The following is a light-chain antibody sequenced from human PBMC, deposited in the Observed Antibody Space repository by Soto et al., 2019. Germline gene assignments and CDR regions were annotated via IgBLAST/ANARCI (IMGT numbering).Light chain of an antibody. Sequence: DIQMTQSPSSLSASVGDSFTSTCRASQSISSYLNWYQQKPGKAPKLLIYAATSLQSGVPSRFSGSGSETDFTLTINSLQPEDFATYYCQQSYGTPGTFGQGTRLEIK. J-gene: IGKJ5*01. V-gene: IGKV1-39*01. CDR2: AAT. CDR1: QSISSY. CDR3: QQSYGTPGT.